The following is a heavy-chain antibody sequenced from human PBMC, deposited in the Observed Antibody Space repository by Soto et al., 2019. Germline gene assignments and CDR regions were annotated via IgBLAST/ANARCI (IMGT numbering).Heavy chain of an antibody. D-gene: IGHD3-22*01. V-gene: IGHV3-21*01. CDR1: GFTFSSYS. CDR3: ARDTRYYYDSSGYPI. J-gene: IGHJ3*02. CDR2: ISSSSSYI. Sequence: PGGVLRLSCAASGFTFSSYSMNWVRQAPGKGLEWVSSISSSSSYIYYADSVKGRFTISRDNAKNSLYLQMNSLRAEDTAVYYCARDTRYYYDSSGYPIWGQGTMVTVSS.